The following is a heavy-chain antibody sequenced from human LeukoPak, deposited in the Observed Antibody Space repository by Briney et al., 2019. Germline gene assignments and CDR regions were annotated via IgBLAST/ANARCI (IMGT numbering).Heavy chain of an antibody. CDR3: ARSIGDFWSGSWFDP. CDR2: IIPILGIA. D-gene: IGHD3-3*01. J-gene: IGHJ5*02. CDR1: GGTFSSYA. Sequence: SVKVSCKASGGTFSSYAINWVRQAPGQGLEWMGRIIPILGIANYAQKFQGRVTITADKSTSTAYMELSSLRSEDTAVYYCARSIGDFWSGSWFDPWGQGTLVTVSS. V-gene: IGHV1-69*04.